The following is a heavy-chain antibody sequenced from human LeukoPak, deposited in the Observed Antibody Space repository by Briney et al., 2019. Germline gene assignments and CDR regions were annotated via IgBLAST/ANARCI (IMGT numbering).Heavy chain of an antibody. V-gene: IGHV1-2*06. D-gene: IGHD3-16*02. CDR3: ARGLYDYVWGSYRLNWFDP. Sequence: ASVKVSCKASGYTFTGYYMHWVRQAPGQGLEWMGRINPNSGGTNYAQKFQGRVTMTRDTSISKAYMELSRLRSDDTAVHYCARGLYDYVWGSYRLNWFDPWGQGTLVTVSS. J-gene: IGHJ5*02. CDR1: GYTFTGYY. CDR2: INPNSGGT.